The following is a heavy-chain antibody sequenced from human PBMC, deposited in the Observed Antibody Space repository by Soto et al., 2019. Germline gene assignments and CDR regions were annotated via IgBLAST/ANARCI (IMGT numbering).Heavy chain of an antibody. J-gene: IGHJ4*02. V-gene: IGHV3-30-3*01. Sequence: QVQLVESGGGVVQPGRSLRLSCAASGFTFSSYAMHWVRQAPGKGPEWVAVISYDGSNKYYADSVKGRFTISRDNSKNALYLQMNSLRAEDTAVYYCAREATYYDFWSGYYPYFDYWGQGTLVTVSS. CDR1: GFTFSSYA. D-gene: IGHD3-3*01. CDR3: AREATYYDFWSGYYPYFDY. CDR2: ISYDGSNK.